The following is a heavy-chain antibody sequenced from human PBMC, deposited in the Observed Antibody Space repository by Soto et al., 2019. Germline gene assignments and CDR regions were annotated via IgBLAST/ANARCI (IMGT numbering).Heavy chain of an antibody. CDR3: ARGWGYDSNDYYYAY. CDR1: GGTFSRHA. Sequence: QVQLVQSGAEVRKPGSSVKVSCKASGGTFSRHAISWVRQAPGQGLEWMGGIIPIFGTANHAQKFQGRVTITADESTSTVYMELRSLRSEDTAMYYCARGWGYDSNDYYYAYWGQGTLAIVSS. J-gene: IGHJ4*02. V-gene: IGHV1-69*01. CDR2: IIPIFGTA. D-gene: IGHD3-22*01.